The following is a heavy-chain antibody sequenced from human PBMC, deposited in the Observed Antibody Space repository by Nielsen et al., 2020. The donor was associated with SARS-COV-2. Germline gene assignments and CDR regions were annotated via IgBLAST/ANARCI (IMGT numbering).Heavy chain of an antibody. CDR1: GYSLISNT. CDR2: IHPDNGNT. J-gene: IGHJ4*02. V-gene: IGHV1-3*01. CDR3: ARGNRPI. Sequence: ASVKVSCKASGYSLISNTIHWVRQAPGQRLEWMGWIHPDNGNTKYSQKFQGRFTITRDTSANTAFMELTSLRYEDTAVYYCARGNRPIWGQGTLVTVSS.